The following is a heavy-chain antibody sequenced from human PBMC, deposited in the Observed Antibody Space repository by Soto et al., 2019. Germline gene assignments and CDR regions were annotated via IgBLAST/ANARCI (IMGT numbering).Heavy chain of an antibody. CDR3: ARAPSYYDSSGYYSEAFDI. D-gene: IGHD3-22*01. J-gene: IGHJ3*02. CDR2: ISSSSSTI. Sequence: GGSLRLSCAASGFTFSSYSMNWVRQAPGKGLEWVSYISSSSSTIYYADSVKGRFTISRDNAKNSLYLQMNSLRDEDTAVYYCARAPSYYDSSGYYSEAFDIWGQGTMVTVSS. CDR1: GFTFSSYS. V-gene: IGHV3-48*02.